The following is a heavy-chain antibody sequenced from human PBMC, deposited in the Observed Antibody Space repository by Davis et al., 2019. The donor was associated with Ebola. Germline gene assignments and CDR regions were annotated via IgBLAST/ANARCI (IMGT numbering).Heavy chain of an antibody. J-gene: IGHJ4*02. D-gene: IGHD7-27*01. CDR1: GGSISTYY. Sequence: MPSETLSLTCTVSGGSISTYYWGWIRQPPGKGLEWIGYIYYSGSTNYNPSLKSRVTISVDTSKNQFSLKLSSVTAADTAVYYCAGNWGTNFDYWGQGTLVTVSS. V-gene: IGHV4-59*01. CDR3: AGNWGTNFDY. CDR2: IYYSGST.